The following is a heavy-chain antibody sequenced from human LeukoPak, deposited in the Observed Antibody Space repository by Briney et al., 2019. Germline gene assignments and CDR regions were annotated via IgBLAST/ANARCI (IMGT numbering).Heavy chain of an antibody. CDR3: ARDRGSSGWYEFDY. Sequence: GGSLRLSCAASGFNSSNYWMSWVRQAPGKGLEWVANIKQDGSEKYYVDSVKGRFTISRDNAKNSLYLQMNSLRAEDTAVYYCARDRGSSGWYEFDYWGQGTLVTVSS. CDR1: GFNSSNYW. D-gene: IGHD6-19*01. J-gene: IGHJ4*02. CDR2: IKQDGSEK. V-gene: IGHV3-7*01.